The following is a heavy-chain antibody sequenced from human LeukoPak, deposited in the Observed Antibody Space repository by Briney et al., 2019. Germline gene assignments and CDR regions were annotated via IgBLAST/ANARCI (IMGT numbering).Heavy chain of an antibody. Sequence: SETLSLTCTVSGGSISSYYWSWIRQPPGKGLEWIGYIYYSGSTNYNPSLKSRVTISVDTSKNQFSLKLSSVTAADTALYFCARVFGLYQEAMDVWGPGTTVTVSS. V-gene: IGHV4-59*08. J-gene: IGHJ6*02. CDR1: GGSISSYY. CDR2: IYYSGST. D-gene: IGHD3/OR15-3a*01. CDR3: ARVFGLYQEAMDV.